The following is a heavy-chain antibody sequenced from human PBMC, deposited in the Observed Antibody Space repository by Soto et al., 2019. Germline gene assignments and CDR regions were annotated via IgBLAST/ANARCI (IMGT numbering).Heavy chain of an antibody. CDR1: GYTFTSYG. CDR3: ARELRVAGEGYYFDS. V-gene: IGHV1-3*01. Sequence: GSVKVSCKASGYTFTSYGMNWVRQAPGRGLEWMGWINPGNGNTKYSQKFQGRVIIERDTSASTAYMELSSLRSEDTAVYYCARELRVAGEGYYFDSWGPGTLVTVSS. D-gene: IGHD6-19*01. J-gene: IGHJ4*02. CDR2: INPGNGNT.